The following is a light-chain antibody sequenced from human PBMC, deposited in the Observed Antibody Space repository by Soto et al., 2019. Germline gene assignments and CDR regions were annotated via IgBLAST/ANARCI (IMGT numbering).Light chain of an antibody. Sequence: EIVLTQSPGTLSLSPGERATLSCRASQSVSSSYLAWYQQKPGQAPRLLIYGASSRATGIPDRFSGSGSGTDFTLTISRLEPEDFAVYYCQQYGSSRETFGQGTKEEIK. CDR2: GAS. CDR3: QQYGSSRET. CDR1: QSVSSSY. J-gene: IGKJ1*01. V-gene: IGKV3-20*01.